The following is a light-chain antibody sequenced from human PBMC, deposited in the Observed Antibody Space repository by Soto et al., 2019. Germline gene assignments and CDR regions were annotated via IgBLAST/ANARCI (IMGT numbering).Light chain of an antibody. CDR3: QPLDSYST. CDR2: AAS. J-gene: IGKJ5*01. Sequence: DIQLTQSPSFLSASVGDRVTITCRASQGISSYLVWYQQKPGKAPKLLIYAASTLQSGVPSRFSGSGSGTEFTLTISGLQPEYFATYYCQPLDSYSTFGQGTRLEIK. V-gene: IGKV1-9*01. CDR1: QGISSY.